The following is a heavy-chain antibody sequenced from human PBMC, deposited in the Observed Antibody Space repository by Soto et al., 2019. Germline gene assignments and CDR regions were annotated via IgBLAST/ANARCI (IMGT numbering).Heavy chain of an antibody. CDR3: ARIAACHTKGYYGMAV. V-gene: IGHV5-51*01. CDR2: IYPGDSDT. CDR1: GYSFTSYW. D-gene: IGHD6-13*01. J-gene: IGHJ6*02. Sequence: PGESLKISCKGSGYSFTSYWIGWVRQMPGKGLEWMGVIYPGDSDTRYSPSFQGQVTISADKSISTAYLQWSSLKASDTAMYYCARIAACHTKGYYGMAVWGQGTTVTVSS.